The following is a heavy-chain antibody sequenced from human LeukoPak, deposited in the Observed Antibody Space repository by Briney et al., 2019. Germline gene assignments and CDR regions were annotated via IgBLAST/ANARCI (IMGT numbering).Heavy chain of an antibody. CDR3: ARVSSDDFWSGYYDY. CDR2: INPNSGGT. J-gene: IGHJ4*02. Sequence: ASVKVSCKASGYTFTGYYMHWVRQAPGQGLEWMGWINPNSGGTNYAQKIQGRVTMTRDTSISTAYMELSRLRSDDTAVYYCARVSSDDFWSGYYDYWGQGTLVTVSS. D-gene: IGHD3-3*01. CDR1: GYTFTGYY. V-gene: IGHV1-2*02.